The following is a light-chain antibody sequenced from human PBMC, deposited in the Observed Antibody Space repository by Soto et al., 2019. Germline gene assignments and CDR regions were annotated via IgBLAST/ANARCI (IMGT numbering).Light chain of an antibody. J-gene: IGLJ1*01. Sequence: QSVLTQPASVSGSPGQSITISRTGTSSDVGGYNYVSWYQQHPGKVPKLMIYDVSNRPSGVSNRFSGSKSGNTASLTISGLQAEDEADYYCSSYTSSSTYVFGIGTKSPS. CDR2: DVS. V-gene: IGLV2-14*03. CDR3: SSYTSSSTYV. CDR1: SSDVGGYNY.